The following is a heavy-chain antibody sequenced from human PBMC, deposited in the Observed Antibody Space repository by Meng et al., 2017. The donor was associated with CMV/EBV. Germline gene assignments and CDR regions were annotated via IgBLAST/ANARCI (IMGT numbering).Heavy chain of an antibody. J-gene: IGHJ4*02. D-gene: IGHD1-26*01. CDR1: GYTFTSYG. CDR2: ISAYNGNT. V-gene: IGHV1-18*01. CDR3: ARVPPGGYSGSSGDGIFDY. Sequence: ASVKVSCKASGYTFTSYGISWVRQAPGQGLEWMGWISAYNGNTNYAQKLQGRVTMTTDTSTSTAYMELRSLRSDDTAVYYCARVPPGGYSGSSGDGIFDYWGQGTLVTVSS.